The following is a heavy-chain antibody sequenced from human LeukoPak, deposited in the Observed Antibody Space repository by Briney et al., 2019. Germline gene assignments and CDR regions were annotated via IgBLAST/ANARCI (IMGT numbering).Heavy chain of an antibody. CDR2: IIPIFGTA. V-gene: IGHV1-69*13. CDR3: ARGGEDIVVVPAAITWFDP. D-gene: IGHD2-2*01. Sequence: ASVKVSCKASGGTFSSYAISWVRQAPGQGLEWMGGIIPIFGTANYAQKFQGRVTTTADESTSTAYMELSSLRSEDTAVYYCARGGEDIVVVPAAITWFDPWGQGTLVTVSS. J-gene: IGHJ5*02. CDR1: GGTFSSYA.